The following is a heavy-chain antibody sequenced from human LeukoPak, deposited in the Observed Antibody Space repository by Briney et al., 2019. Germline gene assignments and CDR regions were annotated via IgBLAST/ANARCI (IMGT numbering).Heavy chain of an antibody. D-gene: IGHD3-22*01. V-gene: IGHV3-21*01. CDR3: ARSAGYYYDSSGYGPPDY. CDR2: ISSSSSYI. J-gene: IGHJ4*02. Sequence: PGGSLRLSCAASGFTFSSYTINWVRQAPGKGLEWVSSISSSSSYIYYADSVKGRFTISRDNAKNSLYLQMNSLRAEDPAMYYYARSAGYYYDSSGYGPPDYWGQGTLVTVSS. CDR1: GFTFSSYT.